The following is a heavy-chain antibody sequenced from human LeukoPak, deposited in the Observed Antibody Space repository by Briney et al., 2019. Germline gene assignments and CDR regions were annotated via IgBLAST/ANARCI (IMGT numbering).Heavy chain of an antibody. CDR2: IYYSGST. CDR1: GVSVSSGSYY. CDR3: ARNLGGSSLVFDY. J-gene: IGHJ4*02. V-gene: IGHV4-61*01. D-gene: IGHD6-13*01. Sequence: PSETLSLTCTVSGVSVSSGSYYWSWIRQPPGKGLEWIGYIYYSGSTNYNPSLKSRVTISVDTSKNQFSLKLSSVTAADTAVYYRARNLGGSSLVFDYWGQGTLVTVSS.